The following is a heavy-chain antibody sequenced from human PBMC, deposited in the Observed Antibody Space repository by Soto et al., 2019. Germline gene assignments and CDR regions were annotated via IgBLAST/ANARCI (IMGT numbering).Heavy chain of an antibody. CDR2: ISYDGSNK. D-gene: IGHD4-17*01. V-gene: IGHV3-30-3*01. J-gene: IGHJ4*02. CDR1: GFTFSSYA. CDR3: AREGHDYGDKDY. Sequence: GGSLRLSCAASGFTFSSYAMHWVRQAPGKGLEWVAVISYDGSNKYYADSVKGRFTISRDNSKNTLYLQMNSLRAEDTAVYYCAREGHDYGDKDYWGQGTLVTVSS.